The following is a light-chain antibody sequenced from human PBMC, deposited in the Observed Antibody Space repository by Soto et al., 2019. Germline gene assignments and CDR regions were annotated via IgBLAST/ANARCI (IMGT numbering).Light chain of an antibody. V-gene: IGLV2-8*01. CDR3: SSFAGNSNLV. CDR2: EVS. J-gene: IGLJ2*01. Sequence: QSALTQPPSASGSPGQSVTISCTGTSSDVGGYNYVSWYQQHPGKAPKLMISEVSKRPSGVPDRFSGSKSGNTASLTVSGLQGEDEADYYCSSFAGNSNLVFGGGTKVTVL. CDR1: SSDVGGYNY.